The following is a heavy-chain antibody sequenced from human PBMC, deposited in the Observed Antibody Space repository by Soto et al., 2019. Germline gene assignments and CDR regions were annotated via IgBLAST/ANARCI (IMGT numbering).Heavy chain of an antibody. V-gene: IGHV5-10-1*01. Sequence: GESLKISCTGFGYTFTTFWISWVRQMPGRGLEWMGRIDPRDSYTNYSPSFQGHVTISVDKSISTAYLQWGSLKASDTAMYYRARLYCSSSTCDSWFDPWGQGTLVTVSS. CDR2: IDPRDSYT. D-gene: IGHD2-2*01. CDR3: ARLYCSSSTCDSWFDP. CDR1: GYTFTTFW. J-gene: IGHJ5*02.